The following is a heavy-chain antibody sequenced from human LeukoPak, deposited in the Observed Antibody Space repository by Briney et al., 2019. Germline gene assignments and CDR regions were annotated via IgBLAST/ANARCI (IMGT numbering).Heavy chain of an antibody. CDR2: ISYDGSNK. D-gene: IGHD1-26*01. Sequence: GGSLRLSCAASGFTFSSYAMHWVRQAPGKGLEWVAVISYDGSNKYYADSVKGRFTISRDNSKNTLYLQMNSLRAEDTAVYYCAFRPYSGTVHWGQGTLVTVSS. J-gene: IGHJ4*02. CDR3: AFRPYSGTVH. V-gene: IGHV3-30*04. CDR1: GFTFSSYA.